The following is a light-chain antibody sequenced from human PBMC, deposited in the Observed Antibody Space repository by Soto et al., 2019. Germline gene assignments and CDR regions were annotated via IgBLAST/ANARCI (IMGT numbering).Light chain of an antibody. CDR3: HQYGGSPT. CDR2: DAS. J-gene: IGKJ4*01. CDR1: QTFGSSY. V-gene: IGKV3-20*01. Sequence: EIVLTQSPGTLSLSPGHRATLSCRASQTFGSSYLAWYQQKPRQAPRLLIYDASNRATGIPDRFSGSGSGTDFTLTISSLEPEDFAVYYCHQYGGSPTFGGGTKVEI.